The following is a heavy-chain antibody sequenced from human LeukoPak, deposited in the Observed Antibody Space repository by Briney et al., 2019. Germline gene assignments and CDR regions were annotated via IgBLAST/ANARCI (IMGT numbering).Heavy chain of an antibody. CDR1: GGSISSSSYY. D-gene: IGHD3-22*01. J-gene: IGHJ4*02. CDR2: IYYSGSA. CDR3: ASHYYDSSGYYSYYFDY. Sequence: SETLSLTCTVSGGSISSSSYYWGWIRQPPGTGLEWIGSIYYSGSAYYNPSLKSRVTISVDTSKNQFSLKLSSVTAADTAVYYCASHYYDSSGYYSYYFDYWGQGTLVTVSS. V-gene: IGHV4-39*01.